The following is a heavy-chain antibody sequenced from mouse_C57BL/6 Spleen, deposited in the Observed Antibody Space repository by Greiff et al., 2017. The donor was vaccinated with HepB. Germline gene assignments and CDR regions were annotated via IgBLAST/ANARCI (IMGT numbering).Heavy chain of an antibody. D-gene: IGHD2-4*01. J-gene: IGHJ3*01. Sequence: DVMLVESGGDLVKPGGSLKLSCAASGFTFSSYGMSWVRQTPDKRLEWVATISSGGSYTYYPDSVKGRFTISRDNAKNTLYLQMSSLKSEDTAMYYCARHGYDSAWFAYWGQGTLVTVSA. CDR3: ARHGYDSAWFAY. CDR1: GFTFSSYG. V-gene: IGHV5-6*02. CDR2: ISSGGSYT.